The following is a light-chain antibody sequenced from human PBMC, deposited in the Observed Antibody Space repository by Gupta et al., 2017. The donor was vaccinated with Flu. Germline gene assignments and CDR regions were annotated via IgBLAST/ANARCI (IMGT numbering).Light chain of an antibody. V-gene: IGLV2-8*01. CDR2: EVN. J-gene: IGLJ2*01. CDR3: SSYAGSNNLV. Sequence: VTISCTGTSSDVGGYNYVSWYQQHPGKAPKLMIYEVNKRPSGVPDRLSGSKSGNTASLTVSGLQAEDEADYYCSSYAGSNNLVFGGGTKLTVL. CDR1: SSDVGGYNY.